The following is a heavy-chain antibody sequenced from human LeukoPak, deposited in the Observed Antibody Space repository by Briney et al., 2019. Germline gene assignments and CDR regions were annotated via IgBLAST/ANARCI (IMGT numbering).Heavy chain of an antibody. Sequence: PGGSLRLSCAASGFTFSSYWMSWVRQAPGKGLEWVGRIKSKTDGGTTDYAAPVKGRFTISRDDSKNTLYLQMNSLKTEDTAVYYCTTARYYDSSGYYRDYWGQGTLVTVSS. J-gene: IGHJ4*02. CDR1: GFTFSSYW. CDR2: IKSKTDGGTT. V-gene: IGHV3-15*01. CDR3: TTARYYDSSGYYRDY. D-gene: IGHD3-22*01.